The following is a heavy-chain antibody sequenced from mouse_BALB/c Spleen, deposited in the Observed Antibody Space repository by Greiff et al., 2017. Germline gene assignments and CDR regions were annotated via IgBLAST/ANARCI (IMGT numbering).Heavy chain of an antibody. J-gene: IGHJ2*01. D-gene: IGHD2-14*01. CDR2: INPGSGGT. Sequence: QVHVKQSGAELVRPGTSVKVSCKASGYAFTNYLIEWVKQRPGQGLEWIGVINPGSGGTNYNEKFKGKATLTADKSSSTAYMQLSSLTSDDSAVYFCARDRYYFDYWGQGTTLTVSS. CDR3: ARDRYYFDY. V-gene: IGHV1-54*01. CDR1: GYAFTNYL.